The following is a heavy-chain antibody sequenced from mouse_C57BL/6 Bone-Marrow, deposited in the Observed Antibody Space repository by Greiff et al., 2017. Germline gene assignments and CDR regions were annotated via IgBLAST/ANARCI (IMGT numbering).Heavy chain of an antibody. CDR1: GYTFTSYG. CDR3: ARDYYGSSYAY. Sequence: VQLQQSGAELARPGASVKLSCKASGYTFTSYGISWVKQRTGPGLEWIGEIYPRSGNTYYNEKFKGKATLTADKSSSTAYMELRSLTSEDSAVYFCARDYYGSSYAYWGQGTLVTVSA. V-gene: IGHV1-81*01. D-gene: IGHD1-1*01. CDR2: IYPRSGNT. J-gene: IGHJ3*01.